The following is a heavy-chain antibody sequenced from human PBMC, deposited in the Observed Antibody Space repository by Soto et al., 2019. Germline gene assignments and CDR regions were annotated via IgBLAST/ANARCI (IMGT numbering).Heavy chain of an antibody. Sequence: QVLLVQSGAEVRKPGSSLKVSCQTSGDNFNAYTINWVRQAPGQGLEWMGGIMPIFAKANYAQKFQGRVTITADESTSTDYMEIFDLTFEDTAVYYCARERASGNHDHWGQGTLVTVSS. V-gene: IGHV1-69*01. CDR1: GDNFNAYT. CDR2: IMPIFAKA. J-gene: IGHJ5*02. D-gene: IGHD3-10*01. CDR3: ARERASGNHDH.